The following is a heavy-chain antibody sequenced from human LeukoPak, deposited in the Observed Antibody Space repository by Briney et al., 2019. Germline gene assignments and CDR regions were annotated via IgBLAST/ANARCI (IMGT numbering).Heavy chain of an antibody. V-gene: IGHV3-21*01. CDR1: GFTFSSYS. Sequence: GGSLILSCAASGFTFSSYSMNWVRQAPGKGLEWVSSISSSSSYIYYADSVKGRFTVSRDNAKNSLYLQMNSLRAEDTAVYYCARDWEGPLGYFDYWGQGTLVTVSS. CDR2: ISSSSSYI. J-gene: IGHJ4*02. CDR3: ARDWEGPLGYFDY. D-gene: IGHD1-26*01.